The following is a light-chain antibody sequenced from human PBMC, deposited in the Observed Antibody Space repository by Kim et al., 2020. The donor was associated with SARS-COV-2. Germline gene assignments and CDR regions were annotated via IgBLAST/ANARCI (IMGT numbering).Light chain of an antibody. Sequence: SYELTQPPSVSVSPGQTARITCSGDALPKQYAYWYQQKPGQAPVLMIYKDSERPSGIPERFSGSSSGTTATLTISGVQAEDEADYYCQSAEISDSYAVFGGGTQLTVL. CDR2: KDS. CDR3: QSAEISDSYAV. V-gene: IGLV3-25*03. J-gene: IGLJ7*01. CDR1: ALPKQY.